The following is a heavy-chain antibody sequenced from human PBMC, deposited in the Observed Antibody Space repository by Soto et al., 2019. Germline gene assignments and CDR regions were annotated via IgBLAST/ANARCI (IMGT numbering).Heavy chain of an antibody. CDR2: IYPGDSDT. CDR3: AASIFYYGMDV. J-gene: IGHJ6*02. V-gene: IGHV5-51*01. CDR1: GYTFTNYW. Sequence: GESLKISCKGSGYTFTNYWIGWVRQMPGKGPEWMGIIYPGDSDTKYNPSFQGQVTISADKSSTTTWLQWSSLKASDTAIYYCAASIFYYGMDVWGQGTRVTVSS.